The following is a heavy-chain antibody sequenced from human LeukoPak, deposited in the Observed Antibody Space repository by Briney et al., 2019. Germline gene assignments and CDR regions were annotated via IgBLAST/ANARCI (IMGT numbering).Heavy chain of an antibody. CDR1: GVTFSRYW. D-gene: IGHD2-8*01. V-gene: IGHV3-7*01. CDR3: ARVYLVDY. CDR2: IKQEGDET. J-gene: IGHJ4*02. Sequence: GGSLRLSCAASGVTFSRYWMRWVRQAPGKGLEWVANIKQEGDETYYGDSVKGRFTISRDNAKNSLYLQMNSLRAEDTAVYYCARVYLVDYWGQGTLVIVSS.